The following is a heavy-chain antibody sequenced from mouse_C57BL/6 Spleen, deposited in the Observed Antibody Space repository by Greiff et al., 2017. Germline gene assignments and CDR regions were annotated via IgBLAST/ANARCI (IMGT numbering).Heavy chain of an antibody. CDR1: GFTFSNYW. J-gene: IGHJ4*01. Sequence: EVKLQESGGGLVQPGGSMKLSCVASGFTFSNYWMNWVRQSPEKGLEWVAQIRLKSDNYATHYAESVKGRFTISRDDSKSSVYLQMNNLRAEDTGIYYCNIYYGNAMDYWGQGTSVTVSS. CDR3: NIYYGNAMDY. D-gene: IGHD2-1*01. V-gene: IGHV6-3*01. CDR2: IRLKSDNYAT.